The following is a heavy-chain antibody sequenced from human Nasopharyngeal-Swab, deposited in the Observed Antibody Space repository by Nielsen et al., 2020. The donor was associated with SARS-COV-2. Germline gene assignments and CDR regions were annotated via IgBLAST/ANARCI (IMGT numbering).Heavy chain of an antibody. J-gene: IGHJ4*02. CDR2: ISSSSSYI. D-gene: IGHD6-19*01. CDR3: AKGEWLPSYYFDY. V-gene: IGHV3-21*04. CDR1: GFTFSSYS. Sequence: ESLKISCAASGFTFSSYSMNWVRQAPGKGLEWVSSISSSSSYIYYADSVKGRFTISRNNAKNSLYLQMNSLRAEDTAVYYCAKGEWLPSYYFDYWGQGTLVTVSS.